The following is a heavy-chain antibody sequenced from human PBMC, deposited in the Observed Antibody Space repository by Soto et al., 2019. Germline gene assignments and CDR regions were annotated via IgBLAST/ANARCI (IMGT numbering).Heavy chain of an antibody. J-gene: IGHJ6*02. V-gene: IGHV4-39*01. CDR2: IYYSGST. D-gene: IGHD6-13*01. Sequence: QLQLQESGPGLVKPSETLSLTCTVSGGSISSSSYYWGWIRQPPGKGLEWIGSIYYSGSTYYNPSLKSRASISVDTSKNQFSLKLSSVTAADTAVYYCARHTSPIAAAGTRYYGMDVWGQGTTVTVSS. CDR3: ARHTSPIAAAGTRYYGMDV. CDR1: GGSISSSSYY.